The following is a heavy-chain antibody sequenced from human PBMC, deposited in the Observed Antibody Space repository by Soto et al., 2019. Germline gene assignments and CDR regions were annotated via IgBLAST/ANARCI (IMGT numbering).Heavy chain of an antibody. CDR1: GFTFSTYA. CDR3: AKQGAQYYFDD. Sequence: GGSLRLSCAASGFTFSTYAMSWVRQAPGKGLEWVSAISGSGGSTYHADSVKGRFTISRDNSKNTLYLQMNSLRAEDTAVYYCAKQGAQYYFDDWGQGTLVTVSS. D-gene: IGHD3-16*01. V-gene: IGHV3-23*01. J-gene: IGHJ4*02. CDR2: ISGSGGST.